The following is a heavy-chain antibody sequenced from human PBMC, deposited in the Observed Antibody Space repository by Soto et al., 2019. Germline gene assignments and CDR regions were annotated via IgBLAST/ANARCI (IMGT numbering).Heavy chain of an antibody. Sequence: QVQLVQSGAEVKKPGSSVKVSCKASGGTFSSYAISWVRQAHGQGLEWMGGIIPIFGTANYAQKFQGRVTITADESTSTAYMELSSLRSEDTAVYYCARAETYYYDSSGYNYWYFDLWGRGTLVTVSS. D-gene: IGHD3-22*01. CDR2: IIPIFGTA. CDR3: ARAETYYYDSSGYNYWYFDL. V-gene: IGHV1-69*01. J-gene: IGHJ2*01. CDR1: GGTFSSYA.